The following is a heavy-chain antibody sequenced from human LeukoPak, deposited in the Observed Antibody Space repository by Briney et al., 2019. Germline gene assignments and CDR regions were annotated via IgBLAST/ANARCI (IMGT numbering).Heavy chain of an antibody. D-gene: IGHD1-7*01. CDR2: IYYSGST. Sequence: PSETLSLTCTVSGGSISSGDYYWSWIRRPPGKGLEWIGYIYYSGSTYYNPSLKSRVTISVDTSKSQFSLKLSSVTAADTAVYYCAREVTGTTNTLYNWFDPWGQGTLVTVSS. CDR3: AREVTGTTNTLYNWFDP. J-gene: IGHJ5*02. V-gene: IGHV4-30-4*08. CDR1: GGSISSGDYY.